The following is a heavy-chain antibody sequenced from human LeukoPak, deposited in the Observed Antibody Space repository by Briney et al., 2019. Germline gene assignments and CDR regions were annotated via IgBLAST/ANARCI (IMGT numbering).Heavy chain of an antibody. V-gene: IGHV3-30-3*01. D-gene: IGHD6-13*01. CDR1: GFTFSSYA. Sequence: GGSLRLSCAASGFTFSSYAMHWVRQAPGKGLEWVAVISYDGSNKYYADTVKGRFTISRDNSKNTLYLQMNSLRAEDTAVYYCAREPGIAAAGTFYYYYYMDVWGKGTTVTVSS. CDR3: AREPGIAAAGTFYYYYYMDV. J-gene: IGHJ6*03. CDR2: ISYDGSNK.